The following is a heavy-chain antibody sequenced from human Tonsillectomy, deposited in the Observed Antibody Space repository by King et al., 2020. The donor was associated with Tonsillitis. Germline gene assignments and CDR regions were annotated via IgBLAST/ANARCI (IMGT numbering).Heavy chain of an antibody. Sequence: VQLVESGGGLVKPGGSLRLSCAASGFTFSSYSMKWVRQAPRKGLEWVSFISSSSSYIYYADSVKGRFTSSRDNAKNSLYLQMNSLRADDTAVYFCSRDFHYADYYYYYMDVWGKGTTVTVSS. CDR1: GFTFSSYS. D-gene: IGHD4-17*01. J-gene: IGHJ6*03. CDR3: SRDFHYADYYYYYMDV. CDR2: ISSSSSYI. V-gene: IGHV3-21*01.